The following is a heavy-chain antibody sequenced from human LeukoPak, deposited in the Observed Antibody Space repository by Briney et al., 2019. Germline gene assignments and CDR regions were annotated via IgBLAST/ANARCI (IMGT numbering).Heavy chain of an antibody. Sequence: ASVKVSRKAFGGTFSSYAISWVRQAPGQGLEWMGIINTSSGSTSYTQRFQGRVTMTRDTSTSTVYMELSSLRSEDTAVYYCARGGGTYYDVLGSDWGDNWGQGTLVTVSS. CDR1: GGTFSSYA. CDR2: INTSSGST. J-gene: IGHJ4*02. V-gene: IGHV1-46*01. D-gene: IGHD1-26*01. CDR3: ARGGGTYYDVLGSDWGDN.